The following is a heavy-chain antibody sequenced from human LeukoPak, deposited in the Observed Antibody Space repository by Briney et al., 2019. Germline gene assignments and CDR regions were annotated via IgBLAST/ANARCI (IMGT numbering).Heavy chain of an antibody. V-gene: IGHV3-7*01. CDR2: INKDGSEK. CDR3: ATDLNWVSH. J-gene: IGHJ4*02. D-gene: IGHD3-16*01. CDR1: GMNNYW. Sequence: GGSLRLSCIGSGMNNYWMTWVRQAPGKGLQSLANINKDGSEKYYLDSVKGRITISRDNMKNSVFLEINSLRAEDTGIYYCATDLNWVSHWGQGTLATVSS.